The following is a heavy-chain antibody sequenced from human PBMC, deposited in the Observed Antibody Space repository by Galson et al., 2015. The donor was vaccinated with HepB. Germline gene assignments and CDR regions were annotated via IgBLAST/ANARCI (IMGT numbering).Heavy chain of an antibody. CDR3: AKTSPSRVGATGDAFDI. CDR1: GFTFSSYA. V-gene: IGHV3-23*01. D-gene: IGHD1-26*01. J-gene: IGHJ3*02. Sequence: SLRLSCAASGFTFSSYAMSWVRQAPGKGLEWVSAISGSGGSTYYADSVKGRFTISRDNSKNTLYLQMNSLRAEDTAVYYCAKTSPSRVGATGDAFDIWGQGTMVTVSS. CDR2: ISGSGGST.